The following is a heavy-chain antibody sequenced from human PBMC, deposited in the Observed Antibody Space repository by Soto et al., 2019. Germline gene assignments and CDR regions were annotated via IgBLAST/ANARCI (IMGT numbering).Heavy chain of an antibody. CDR1: GFTFTSSA. D-gene: IGHD3-10*01. Sequence: GASVKVSCKASGFTFTSSAMQWVRQARGQRLEWIGWIVVGSGNTNYAQKFQERVTITRDMSTSTAYMGLSSLRSEDTAVYYRAAGYGSGTFFDYWGQGTLVTVSS. CDR2: IVVGSGNT. CDR3: AAGYGSGTFFDY. J-gene: IGHJ4*02. V-gene: IGHV1-58*02.